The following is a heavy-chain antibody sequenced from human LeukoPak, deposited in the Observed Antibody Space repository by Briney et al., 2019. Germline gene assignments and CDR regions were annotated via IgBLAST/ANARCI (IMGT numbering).Heavy chain of an antibody. Sequence: SVKVSCKASGGTFSSYAISWVRQAPGQGLEWMGGIIPIFGTANYAQKFQGRVTITTDESTSTAYMELSSLRSEDTAVYYCARVGYYDSSGYYHDYWGQGTPVTVSS. CDR1: GGTFSSYA. CDR2: IIPIFGTA. J-gene: IGHJ4*02. CDR3: ARVGYYDSSGYYHDY. D-gene: IGHD3-22*01. V-gene: IGHV1-69*05.